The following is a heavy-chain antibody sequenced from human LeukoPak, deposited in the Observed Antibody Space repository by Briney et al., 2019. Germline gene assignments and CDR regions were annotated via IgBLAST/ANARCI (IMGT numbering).Heavy chain of an antibody. Sequence: SGGSLRLSCAASGFTFSSYVMHWVRQAPGKGLEWVAVIYSGGSTNYADSVKGRFTISRDNSKNTLYLLMNSLRAEDTAVYYCAIRKSGNAIDYWGQGTLVTVSS. J-gene: IGHJ4*02. V-gene: IGHV3-66*01. CDR1: GFTFSSYV. CDR2: IYSGGST. D-gene: IGHD5-12*01. CDR3: AIRKSGNAIDY.